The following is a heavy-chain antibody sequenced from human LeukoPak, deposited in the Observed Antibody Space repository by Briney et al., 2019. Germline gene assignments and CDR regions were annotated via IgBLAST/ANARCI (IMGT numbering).Heavy chain of an antibody. CDR1: GGPFSGYY. Sequence: SETLSLTCAVYGGPFSGYYWSWIRQPPGKGLEWIGEINHSGSTNYNPSLKSRVTISVDTSKNQFSLNLTSVTAADTAVYYCARGDIAVAGTGGDYYYYYVMDVWGQGTTVTVSS. CDR2: INHSGST. D-gene: IGHD6-19*01. CDR3: ARGDIAVAGTGGDYYYYYVMDV. V-gene: IGHV4-34*01. J-gene: IGHJ6*02.